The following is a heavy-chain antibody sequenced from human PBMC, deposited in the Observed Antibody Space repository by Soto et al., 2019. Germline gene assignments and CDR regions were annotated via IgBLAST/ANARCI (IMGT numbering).Heavy chain of an antibody. CDR2: IHLDDPDI. D-gene: IGHD3-3*01. CDR1: GYRFSSYW. V-gene: IGHV5-51*01. Sequence: PGESLKISCKGSGYRFSSYWVGWVRQKAGEGLEWMGMIHLDDPDIIYSPSFQGQVTISADKSISTAYLQWSSLKASDTAMYYCASPITVFGGSFLWGQGTLVTVSS. J-gene: IGHJ4*02. CDR3: ASPITVFGGSFL.